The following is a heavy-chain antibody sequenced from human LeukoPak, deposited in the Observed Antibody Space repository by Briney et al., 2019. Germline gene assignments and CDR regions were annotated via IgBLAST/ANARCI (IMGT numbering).Heavy chain of an antibody. D-gene: IGHD3-10*01. CDR1: GFTFSTYG. V-gene: IGHV3-23*01. J-gene: IGHJ2*01. Sequence: GGSLRLSCEVSGFTFSTYGMSWVRQAPGKGLEWVSAITGSGGRTYYADSVKGRFTISRDNSRDRLYLETNSLRAEDRAVYSCARDRMGAIMYFDVGARGTLVLVSS. CDR3: ARDRMGAIMYFDV. CDR2: ITGSGGRT.